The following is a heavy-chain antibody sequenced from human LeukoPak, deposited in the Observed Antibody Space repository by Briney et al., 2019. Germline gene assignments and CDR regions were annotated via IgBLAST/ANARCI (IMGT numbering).Heavy chain of an antibody. CDR2: ISGSGGST. CDR1: GFTFSSYA. J-gene: IGHJ6*02. CDR3: ATSPLLLPHSSSWSYYYGMDV. Sequence: PGGSLRLSCAASGFTFSSYAMSWVRPAPGKGLEWVSAISGSGGSTYYADSVKGRFTISRDNSKNTLYLQMNSLRAEDTAVYYCATSPLLLPHSSSWSYYYGMDVWGQGTTVTVSS. D-gene: IGHD6-13*01. V-gene: IGHV3-23*01.